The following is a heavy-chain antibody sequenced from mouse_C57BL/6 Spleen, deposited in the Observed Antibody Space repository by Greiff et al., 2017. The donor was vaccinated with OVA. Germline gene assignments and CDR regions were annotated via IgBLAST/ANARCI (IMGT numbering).Heavy chain of an antibody. CDR2: ITPNYGTT. V-gene: IGHV1-39*01. J-gene: IGHJ3*01. CDR1: GYSFTDYN. Sequence: EVQLQQSGPELVKPGASVKISCKASGYSFTDYNMNWVKQSHGKSLEWIGVITPNYGTTSYTQKFKGKATLTVDQSSSTAYLQLNSLTSEDSAVNYCASLGYDYDGAWFAYWGQGTLVTVSA. D-gene: IGHD2-4*01. CDR3: ASLGYDYDGAWFAY.